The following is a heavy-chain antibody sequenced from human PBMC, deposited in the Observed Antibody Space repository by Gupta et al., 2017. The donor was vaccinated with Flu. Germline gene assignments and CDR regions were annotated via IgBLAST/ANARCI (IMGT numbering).Heavy chain of an antibody. Sequence: QVQLQQWGAGLLKPSETLSLSCAVYGGSLSGYYWSWIRQPPGKGLEWIGEINDSGSTNYNPSLKSRVTISVDTSKNQFSLKLSSVTAADTAVYYGARGRTEGDPGMDVWGQGTTVTAFS. D-gene: IGHD2-21*02. J-gene: IGHJ6*02. CDR1: GGSLSGYY. CDR3: ARGRTEGDPGMDV. V-gene: IGHV4-34*01. CDR2: INDSGST.